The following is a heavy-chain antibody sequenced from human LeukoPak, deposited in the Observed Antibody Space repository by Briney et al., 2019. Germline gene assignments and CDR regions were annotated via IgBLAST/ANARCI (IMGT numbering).Heavy chain of an antibody. CDR3: ARDLGYCSRGGCSYWFDP. D-gene: IGHD2-15*01. CDR2: ISAYNGDT. J-gene: IGHJ5*02. Sequence: ASVKVSCKASGYTFTSHGISWVRQAPGQGLEWMGWISAYNGDTNYAQKLQGRVTMTTDTSTSTAYMELRSLRSDDTAVYYCARDLGYCSRGGCSYWFDPWGQGTLVIVS. CDR1: GYTFTSHG. V-gene: IGHV1-18*01.